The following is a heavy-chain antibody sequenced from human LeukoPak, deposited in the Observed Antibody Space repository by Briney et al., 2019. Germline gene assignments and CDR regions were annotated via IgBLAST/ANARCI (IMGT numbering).Heavy chain of an antibody. CDR2: IGSSAATI. D-gene: IGHD3-22*01. V-gene: IGHV3-23*01. J-gene: IGHJ4*02. CDR3: AATYYYDGSGDY. Sequence: GGSLRLSCEGSGFTFNKFAMSWVRQAPGKGPEWVSGIGSSAATIFYADSVKGRFTISRDNAKNSLYLLMNSLRSEDTAVYYCAATYYYDGSGDYWGQGTLVTVSS. CDR1: GFTFNKFA.